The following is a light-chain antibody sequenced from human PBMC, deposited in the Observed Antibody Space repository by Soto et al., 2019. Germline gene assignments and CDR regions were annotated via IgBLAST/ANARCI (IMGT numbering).Light chain of an antibody. CDR2: EVS. J-gene: IGLJ1*01. CDR3: SSYTASSNYV. V-gene: IGLV2-14*01. Sequence: QSALTQPASVSGSPGQSIPISCTGTSSDVGGYDYVSWYQQHPGKAPKLMIYEVSNRPSGVSNRFSGSMSGNTASLTISGLQAEDEADYFCSSYTASSNYVFGTGTKLTVL. CDR1: SSDVGGYDY.